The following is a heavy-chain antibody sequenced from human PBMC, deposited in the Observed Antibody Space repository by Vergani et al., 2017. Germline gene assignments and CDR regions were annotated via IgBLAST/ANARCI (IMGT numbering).Heavy chain of an antibody. CDR2: LSASDRRT. J-gene: IGHJ3*02. Sequence: EVQLLESGGGLAQPGGSLRLSCAASGFTFIMHAMSWVRQAPGKGLEWVSTLSASDRRTHYADSVKGRFTISRDNSKNTLFLHMNSLRPQDTAVYYCAKVGRSEVAGTLGAFDIWGQGTLVTVSS. CDR1: GFTFIMHA. CDR3: AKVGRSEVAGTLGAFDI. D-gene: IGHD6-19*01. V-gene: IGHV3-23*01.